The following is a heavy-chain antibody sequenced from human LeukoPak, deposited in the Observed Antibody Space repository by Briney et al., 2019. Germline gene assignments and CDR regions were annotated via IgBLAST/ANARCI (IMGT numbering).Heavy chain of an antibody. V-gene: IGHV3-33*01. CDR3: ARDRDVYSSRWNRNFAY. J-gene: IGHJ4*02. CDR2: IWYDGSNK. D-gene: IGHD6-13*01. CDR1: GFTFSNYG. Sequence: PGGSLRLSCAASGFTFSNYGMHWVRQAPGKGLEWVAIIWYDGSNKYYADSVEGRFTISRDNSKNTLYLQMNSLRAEDTAVYYCARDRDVYSSRWNRNFAYWGQGTLVTVSA.